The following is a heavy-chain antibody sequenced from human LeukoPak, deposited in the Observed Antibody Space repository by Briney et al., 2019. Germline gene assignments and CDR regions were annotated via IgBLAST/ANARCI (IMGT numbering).Heavy chain of an antibody. J-gene: IGHJ4*02. D-gene: IGHD6-13*01. CDR1: GGSIHDHY. V-gene: IGHV4-4*07. Sequence: SETLSLTCTVVGGSIHDHYWTWIRRSPGKGLEWIGRVQINENNNYNPSLRSRLTLSLDTSKNQFSLNLTSVTAADTAIYYCARESVAAGTRWFDYWGQGTLVTVSS. CDR3: ARESVAAGTRWFDY. CDR2: VQINENN.